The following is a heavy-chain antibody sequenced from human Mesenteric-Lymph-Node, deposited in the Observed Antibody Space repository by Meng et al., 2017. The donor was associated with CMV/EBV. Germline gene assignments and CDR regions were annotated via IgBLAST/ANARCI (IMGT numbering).Heavy chain of an antibody. J-gene: IGHJ5*02. CDR2: INPNSGVS. CDR1: GYTFTDFY. CDR3: ARDNVNPEGFDP. V-gene: IGHV1-2*06. D-gene: IGHD2/OR15-2a*01. Sequence: QVQRVQSRAEVGKPGASVMVSCQASGYTFTDFYIHWVRQAPGQELEWMGRINPNSGVSNSAQNFQGRVTMTRDTSISTAYMELGRLTSDDTAVYYCARDNVNPEGFDPWGQGTLVTVSS.